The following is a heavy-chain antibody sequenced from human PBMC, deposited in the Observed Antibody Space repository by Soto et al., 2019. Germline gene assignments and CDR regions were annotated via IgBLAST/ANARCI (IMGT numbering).Heavy chain of an antibody. Sequence: EVQLVESGGGLVKPGGSLRLSCAASGITFSNIWMSWVRQAPGKGLEWVGRIRSKTDGGTTDYAAPVKGRFTISRDDSKNTLYPQMNGLKTEDTALYYCTTTRDPDDYWGRGTLVTVSS. V-gene: IGHV3-15*01. CDR1: GITFSNIW. CDR2: IRSKTDGGTT. J-gene: IGHJ4*02. CDR3: TTTRDPDDY.